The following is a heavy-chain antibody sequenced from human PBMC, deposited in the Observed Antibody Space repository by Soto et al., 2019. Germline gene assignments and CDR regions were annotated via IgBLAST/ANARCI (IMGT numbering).Heavy chain of an antibody. Sequence: QVQLQESGPGLVKPSETLSLTCTVSADSISNYYWSWIRQPPGKGLEWIGYIYYSGSTHYNPSLKSRVTIPVDTSKTQFSLKLSSVTAADTAVYYCARHLWVGSSWYLGALDIWGQGTMVTVSS. CDR3: ARHLWVGSSWYLGALDI. V-gene: IGHV4-59*08. CDR2: IYYSGST. J-gene: IGHJ3*02. D-gene: IGHD6-13*01. CDR1: ADSISNYY.